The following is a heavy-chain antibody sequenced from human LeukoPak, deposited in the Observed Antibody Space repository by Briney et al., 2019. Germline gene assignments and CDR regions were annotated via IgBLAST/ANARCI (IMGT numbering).Heavy chain of an antibody. Sequence: GGSLRLSCAASGFTFSSYAMHWVRQAPGKGLEWVAVISYDGSNKYYADSVRGRFTISRDNSKNTLYLQMNSLKTEDTAVYYCASSGGSGSYPVFDYWGQGTLVTVSS. CDR3: ASSGGSGSYPVFDY. CDR1: GFTFSSYA. J-gene: IGHJ4*02. D-gene: IGHD3-10*01. V-gene: IGHV3-30-3*01. CDR2: ISYDGSNK.